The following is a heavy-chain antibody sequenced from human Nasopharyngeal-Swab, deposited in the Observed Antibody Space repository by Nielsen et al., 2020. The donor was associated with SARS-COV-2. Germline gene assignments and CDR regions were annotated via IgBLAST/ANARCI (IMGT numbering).Heavy chain of an antibody. Sequence: GESLKISCAASGFTFSSYGVHWVRQAPGKGLEWVAVISYDGSNKYYADSVKGRFTISRDNSKNTLYLQMNSLRAEDTAVYYCAKLILYCSGGSCSFDYWGQGTLVTVSS. V-gene: IGHV3-30*18. CDR1: GFTFSSYG. CDR3: AKLILYCSGGSCSFDY. D-gene: IGHD2-15*01. J-gene: IGHJ4*02. CDR2: ISYDGSNK.